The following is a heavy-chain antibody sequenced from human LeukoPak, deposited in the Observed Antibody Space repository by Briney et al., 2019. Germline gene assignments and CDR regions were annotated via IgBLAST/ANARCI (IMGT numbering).Heavy chain of an antibody. CDR3: ARDRFPGGWGADY. CDR1: GFTFSSYW. V-gene: IGHV3-7*01. Sequence: GGSLRLSCAASGFTFSSYWMSWVRQAPGKGLEWVANIKQDGSEKYYVDSVKGRFTISRDNAKNSLYLQMNSLRAEDTAVYYCARDRFPGGWGADYWGQGTLVTVSS. CDR2: IKQDGSEK. J-gene: IGHJ4*02. D-gene: IGHD1-26*01.